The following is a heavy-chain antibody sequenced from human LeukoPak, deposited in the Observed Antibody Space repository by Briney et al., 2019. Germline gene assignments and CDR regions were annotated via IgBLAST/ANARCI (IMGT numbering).Heavy chain of an antibody. CDR3: AKPSRKGSGWYESGYYFDY. CDR1: GFTFSSYG. D-gene: IGHD6-19*01. Sequence: SGGSLRLSCAASGFTFSSYGMHWVRQAPGKGLEWVAFIRYDGSNKYYADSVKGRFTISRDNSKNTLYLQMNSLRAEDTAVYYCAKPSRKGSGWYESGYYFDYWGQGTLVTVSS. V-gene: IGHV3-30*02. J-gene: IGHJ4*02. CDR2: IRYDGSNK.